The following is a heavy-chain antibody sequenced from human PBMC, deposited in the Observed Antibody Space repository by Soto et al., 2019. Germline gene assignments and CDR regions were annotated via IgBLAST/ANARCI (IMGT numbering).Heavy chain of an antibody. D-gene: IGHD1-26*01. V-gene: IGHV2-70*01. Sequence: SGPTLVNPTQTLTLTCTFSGSSLSTSGMCVSWIRQPPGKALEWLALIDWDDDKYYSTSLKTRLTISKDTSKNQVVLTMTNMDPVDTATYYCARIRGGQHRNRYFDYWGQGTLVTVSS. CDR2: IDWDDDK. J-gene: IGHJ4*02. CDR1: GSSLSTSGMC. CDR3: ARIRGGQHRNRYFDY.